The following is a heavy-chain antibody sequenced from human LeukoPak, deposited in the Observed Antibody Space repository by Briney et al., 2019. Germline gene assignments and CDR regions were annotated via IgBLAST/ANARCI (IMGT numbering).Heavy chain of an antibody. J-gene: IGHJ5*02. D-gene: IGHD6-6*01. V-gene: IGHV3-23*01. Sequence: GGSLRLSCAASGFTFPRYAMSWVRQAPGKGLEWVSGITGSGQGSYYADSVKGRFTISRDNSKNTLYLEMKSLRAEDTAVCECAKDPYSSSTFDWFDPWGQGTLVIVSS. CDR2: ITGSGQGS. CDR1: GFTFPRYA. CDR3: AKDPYSSSTFDWFDP.